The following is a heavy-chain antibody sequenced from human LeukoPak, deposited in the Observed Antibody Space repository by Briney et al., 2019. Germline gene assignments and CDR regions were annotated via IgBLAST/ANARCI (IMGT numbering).Heavy chain of an antibody. CDR1: GDSISRYY. D-gene: IGHD2-2*01. CDR2: ISYSGGT. CDR3: ARGGGCTTSSCDFDH. V-gene: IGHV4-59*01. J-gene: IGHJ4*02. Sequence: SETLSLTCTVWGDSISRYYWSGIREPPGKGVEWVGCISYSGGTNYNPPLKSRVTISLDTSKNQFSLKLTSVTAADTAVYYCARGGGCTTSSCDFDHWGQGTLVTVSS.